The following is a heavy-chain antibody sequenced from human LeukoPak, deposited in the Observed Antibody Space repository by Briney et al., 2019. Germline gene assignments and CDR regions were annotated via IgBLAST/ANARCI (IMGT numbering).Heavy chain of an antibody. CDR2: ISWSSGSI. CDR1: GFTFDDYA. CDR3: AKDKRGNSGYDSVFDY. D-gene: IGHD5-12*01. J-gene: IGHJ4*02. Sequence: GGSLRLSCAASGFTFDDYAMHWVRQAPGKGLEWVSGISWSSGSIGYADSVKGRFTISRGNAKNSLYLQMNSLRAEDTALYYCAKDKRGNSGYDSVFDYWGQGTLVTVSS. V-gene: IGHV3-9*01.